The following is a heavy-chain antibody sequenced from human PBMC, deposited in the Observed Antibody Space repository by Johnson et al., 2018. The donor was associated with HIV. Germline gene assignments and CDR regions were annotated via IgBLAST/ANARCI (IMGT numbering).Heavy chain of an antibody. V-gene: IGHV3-7*02. CDR1: GFTFSSYW. D-gene: IGHD2-21*01. J-gene: IGHJ3*02. CDR3: VCLRVSLSAFDI. Sequence: VQLVESGGGVVQPGRSLRLSCAASGFTFSSYWMSWVRQAPGKGLEWVANIKQDGSEKYYVDSVKGRFTISRDNAKNSLYLQMNSLRAEDTAVYYCVCLRVSLSAFDIWGQGTMVTVSS. CDR2: IKQDGSEK.